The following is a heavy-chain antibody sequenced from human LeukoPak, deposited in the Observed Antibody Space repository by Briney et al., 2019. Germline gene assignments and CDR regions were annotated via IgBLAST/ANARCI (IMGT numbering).Heavy chain of an antibody. CDR2: IYCTGST. CDR3: ARHSLEWELLGNDAFDI. Sequence: PSETLSLTCTVSSGSINDYHWSWIRQPPGKGLEWIGHIYCTGSTNYNASLKSRVTISLDTSKNQFSLKLSSVTAADTAIYYCARHSLEWELLGNDAFDIWGQGTMVSVSS. V-gene: IGHV4-59*08. CDR1: SGSINDYH. J-gene: IGHJ3*02. D-gene: IGHD1-26*01.